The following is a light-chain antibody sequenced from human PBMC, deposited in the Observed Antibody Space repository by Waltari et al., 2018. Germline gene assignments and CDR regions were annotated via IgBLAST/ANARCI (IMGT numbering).Light chain of an antibody. CDR2: DAS. Sequence: EIVVTQSPATLSVSPGEGATPPCRASETIKTNLAWYHHKPGQAPRLLIYDASTRATGIPARFSGSGSGTEFTLTISSLQSEDFAIYFCQQYNEWPPISTFGQGTNLEIK. CDR3: QQYNEWPPIST. J-gene: IGKJ2*01. V-gene: IGKV3-15*01. CDR1: ETIKTN.